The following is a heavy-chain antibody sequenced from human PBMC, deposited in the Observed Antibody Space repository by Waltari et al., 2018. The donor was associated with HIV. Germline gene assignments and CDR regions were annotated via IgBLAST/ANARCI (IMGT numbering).Heavy chain of an antibody. J-gene: IGHJ4*02. CDR2: FWSDGAEI. V-gene: IGHV3-33*01. D-gene: IGHD6-6*01. CDR1: GFTFSNFA. CDR3: ARDYSSSRWIPLYH. Sequence: QVQLVESGGGVVQPGTSLTLSCAVSGFTFSNFAIHWVRQSPGKRLEWLAVFWSDGAEISYADSVKGRFTISKDSSQKTLYLHRTSLRAEDTALYYCARDYSSSRWIPLYHWGRGTLVTVSS.